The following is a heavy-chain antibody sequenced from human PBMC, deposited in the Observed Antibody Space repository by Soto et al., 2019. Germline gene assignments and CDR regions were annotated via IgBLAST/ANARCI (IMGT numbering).Heavy chain of an antibody. Sequence: EVQLVESGGGLIQPGGSLRLSCAASGFTVSSNYMSWVRQAPGKWLEWVSVIYSGGSTYYADSVKGRFTISRDNSKNTLYLQMNSLRAEDTAVYYCARGSFRNALTDDYGGEFDYWGQGTLVTVSS. V-gene: IGHV3-53*01. J-gene: IGHJ4*02. CDR1: GFTVSSNY. D-gene: IGHD4-17*01. CDR2: IYSGGST. CDR3: ARGSFRNALTDDYGGEFDY.